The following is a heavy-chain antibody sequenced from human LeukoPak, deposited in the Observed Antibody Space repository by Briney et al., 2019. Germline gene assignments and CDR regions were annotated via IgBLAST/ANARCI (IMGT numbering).Heavy chain of an antibody. J-gene: IGHJ4*02. D-gene: IGHD6-6*01. V-gene: IGHV5-51*01. Sequence: GESLKISCKGSGYSFTSYWIGWVRQMPGKGLEWMGIIYPGDSDTRYSPAFQGQVTISADKSISTAYLQWSSLKASDTAMYFCARQARYSSSDPTADFDYLGPGTLVTVAS. CDR1: GYSFTSYW. CDR3: ARQARYSSSDPTADFDY. CDR2: IYPGDSDT.